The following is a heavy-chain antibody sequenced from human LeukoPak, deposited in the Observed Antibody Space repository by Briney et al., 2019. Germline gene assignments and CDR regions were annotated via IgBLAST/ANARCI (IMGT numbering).Heavy chain of an antibody. Sequence: PGGSLRLSCAASGFIFSNYAMSWVRQAPGKGLEWVANIKQDGSEKYYVDSVKGRFTISRDNAERSLYLQMNSLRAEDTAVYYCARGFASGDYGADWGQGTLVTVSS. CDR3: ARGFASGDYGAD. V-gene: IGHV3-7*01. CDR2: IKQDGSEK. D-gene: IGHD4-17*01. CDR1: GFIFSNYA. J-gene: IGHJ4*02.